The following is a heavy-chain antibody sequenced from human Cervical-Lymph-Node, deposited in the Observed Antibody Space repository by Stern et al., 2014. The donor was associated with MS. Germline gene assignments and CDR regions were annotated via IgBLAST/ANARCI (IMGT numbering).Heavy chain of an antibody. V-gene: IGHV4-34*01. CDR2: IYDRGST. CDR3: ARSGVAVRDFDY. Sequence: QVQLQQWGAGLLKPSETLSLTCAVSGGSLNGYYWSWIRQTPGTGLEWLGEIYDRGSTASNPSLKSRLTMSLDTSTNHFSLKLASVTAADTAVYYCARSGVAVRDFDYWGQGTLVAVSS. D-gene: IGHD6-19*01. CDR1: GGSLNGYY. J-gene: IGHJ4*02.